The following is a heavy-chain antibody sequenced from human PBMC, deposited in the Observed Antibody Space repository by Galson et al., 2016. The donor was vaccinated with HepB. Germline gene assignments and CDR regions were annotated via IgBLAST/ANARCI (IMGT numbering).Heavy chain of an antibody. D-gene: IGHD2/OR15-2a*01. Sequence: SLRLSCAASGFSFSSYAMDWVRQAPGKGLEFVSGITNNGDTRDYADYVKGRFTISRDNSNNMLFLQMSSLRVDDTAVYYCAKRHEYCPPVGCSVDSWGQGTLVSVSS. CDR2: ITNNGDTR. J-gene: IGHJ4*02. CDR1: GFSFSSYA. V-gene: IGHV3-64D*06. CDR3: AKRHEYCPPVGCSVDS.